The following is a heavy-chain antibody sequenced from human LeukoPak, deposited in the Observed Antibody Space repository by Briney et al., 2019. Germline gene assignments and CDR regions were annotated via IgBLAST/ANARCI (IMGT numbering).Heavy chain of an antibody. Sequence: GESLKISCKGSGYSFPNYWIGWVRQMPGKGLGWMGIIYPGDSDTRYSPSFQGQVTISVDKSITTAYLQWSSLKASDTAMYYCARPVGVVEDAFEFWGQGTMVTVSS. CDR3: ARPVGVVEDAFEF. D-gene: IGHD2-15*01. V-gene: IGHV5-51*01. CDR1: GYSFPNYW. CDR2: IYPGDSDT. J-gene: IGHJ3*01.